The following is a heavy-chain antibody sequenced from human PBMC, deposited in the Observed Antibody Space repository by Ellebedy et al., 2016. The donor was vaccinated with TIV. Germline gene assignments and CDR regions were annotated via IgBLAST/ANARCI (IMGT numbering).Heavy chain of an antibody. J-gene: IGHJ4*02. Sequence: PGGSLRLSCAASAFTLSNAWMNWVRQAPGKGLEWVPTISHTGSRTYYADSVEGRFTISRDTSKKTLYLQMNSLRAEDTAIYYCAKGRGGGSDSSAPRYYFDYWGLGTLVTVSS. D-gene: IGHD3-22*01. CDR3: AKGRGGGSDSSAPRYYFDY. CDR2: ISHTGSRT. CDR1: AFTLSNAW. V-gene: IGHV3-23*01.